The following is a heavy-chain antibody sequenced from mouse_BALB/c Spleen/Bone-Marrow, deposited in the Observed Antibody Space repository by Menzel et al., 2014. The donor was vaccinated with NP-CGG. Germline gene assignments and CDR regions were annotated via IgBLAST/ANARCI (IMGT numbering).Heavy chain of an antibody. V-gene: IGHV14-1*02. CDR2: IDPENGNT. D-gene: IGHD2-1*01. CDR3: AGGNYRFAY. CDR1: GFNFKDYY. Sequence: EVQGVESGAELVRPGALVKLSCKASGFNFKDYYMHWVKQRPEQGLEWIGWIDPENGNTIYDPKFQGKASITADTSSNTACLQLSSLTSEDAAVYYCAGGNYRFAYWGQGTLVTVSA. J-gene: IGHJ3*01.